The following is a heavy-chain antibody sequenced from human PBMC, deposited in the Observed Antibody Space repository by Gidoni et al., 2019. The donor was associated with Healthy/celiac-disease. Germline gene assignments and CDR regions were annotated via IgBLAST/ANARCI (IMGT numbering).Heavy chain of an antibody. D-gene: IGHD3-16*01. CDR1: GFTFSSYA. CDR2: ISGSVGST. V-gene: IGHV3-23*01. Sequence: EVQLLESGGGLVQPGGSLRLSCAASGFTFSSYAISWVRQAPGKGLGWVSAISGSVGSTYYADSVKGRFTISRDNSKNTLYLQMNSLRAEDTAVYYCAKDSRSGGNYDETDYWGQGTLVTVSS. J-gene: IGHJ4*02. CDR3: AKDSRSGGNYDETDY.